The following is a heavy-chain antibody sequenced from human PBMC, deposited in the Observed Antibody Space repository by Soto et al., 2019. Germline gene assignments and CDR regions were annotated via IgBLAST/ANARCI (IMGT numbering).Heavy chain of an antibody. CDR3: AAGDSSGWCPLGY. D-gene: IGHD6-19*01. V-gene: IGHV1-58*02. J-gene: IGHJ4*02. Sequence: SVKVSCKASGYTYTSYDINWVRQARGQRLEWIGWIVVGSGNTNYAQKFQERVTITRDMSTSTAYMELSSLRSEDTAVYFCAAGDSSGWCPLGYWGQGTLVTVSS. CDR1: GYTYTSYD. CDR2: IVVGSGNT.